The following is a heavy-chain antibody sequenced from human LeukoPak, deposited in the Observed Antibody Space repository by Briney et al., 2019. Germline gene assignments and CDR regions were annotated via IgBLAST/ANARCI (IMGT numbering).Heavy chain of an antibody. CDR1: GGSLSGFY. CDR3: ARDRISAVTDAFDI. Sequence: SETLSLTCRVSGGSLSGFYWSWIRQPAGKGLEWIGRIYTSGSSDYNPSLKSRVTMSVDTSKNQFSLKLSSVTAADTAVYYCARDRISAVTDAFDIWGQGTMVTVSS. D-gene: IGHD2/OR15-2a*01. CDR2: IYTSGSS. J-gene: IGHJ3*02. V-gene: IGHV4-4*07.